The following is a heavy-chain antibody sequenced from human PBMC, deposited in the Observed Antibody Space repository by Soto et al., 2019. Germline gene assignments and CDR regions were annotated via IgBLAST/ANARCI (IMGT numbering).Heavy chain of an antibody. CDR1: GGSLKSGGYY. Sequence: QLQLQAAGPGVVKPSQTLSLTCTVSGGSLKSGGYYWSWIRHHPGRGLAWIGYIYYTGRTYYNPSLESRVTFSVDTSRNLFSLKLTPVTAADTGLYYCSRDVISNHNCVDLLGPGTLVTVSS. D-gene: IGHD2-21*01. J-gene: IGHJ5*02. V-gene: IGHV4-31*02. CDR3: SRDVISNHNCVDL. CDR2: IYYTGRT.